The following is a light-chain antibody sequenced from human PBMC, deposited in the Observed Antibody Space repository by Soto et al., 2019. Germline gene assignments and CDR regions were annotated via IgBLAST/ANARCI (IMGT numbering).Light chain of an antibody. Sequence: AIQMTQSPSSLSASLGDRVTITCRASQGIRNDLGWYRQKPGKAPELLIFAASNLQSGVPLRFSGSGSGTDFTLTITSLQPEDFATYYCLQNYNYPRTFGQGTKVDIK. J-gene: IGKJ1*01. CDR2: AAS. V-gene: IGKV1-6*01. CDR3: LQNYNYPRT. CDR1: QGIRND.